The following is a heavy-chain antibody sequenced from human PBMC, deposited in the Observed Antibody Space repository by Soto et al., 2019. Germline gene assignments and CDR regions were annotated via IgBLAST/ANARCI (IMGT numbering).Heavy chain of an antibody. J-gene: IGHJ6*03. Sequence: SETLSLTCTVSGGSISSYYWSWIRQPPGKGLEWIGYIYYSGSTNYNPSLKSRVTISVDTSKNQFSLKLSSVTAADTAVYYCARDPGGLLYYYMDVWGKGTTVTVSS. D-gene: IGHD3-22*01. CDR1: GGSISSYY. V-gene: IGHV4-59*01. CDR3: ARDPGGLLYYYMDV. CDR2: IYYSGST.